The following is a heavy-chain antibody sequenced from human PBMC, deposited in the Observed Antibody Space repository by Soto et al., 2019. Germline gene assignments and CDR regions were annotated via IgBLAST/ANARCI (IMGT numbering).Heavy chain of an antibody. J-gene: IGHJ5*02. D-gene: IGHD2-2*01. Sequence: SVKVSCKASGGTFSSYAISWVRQAPGQGLEWMGGIIPIFGTANYAQKFQGRVTITADKSTSTAYMELSSLRSEDTAVYYCARDRRYCSSTSCYNWFDPWGKGTLVTVCS. CDR3: ARDRRYCSSTSCYNWFDP. CDR2: IIPIFGTA. V-gene: IGHV1-69*06. CDR1: GGTFSSYA.